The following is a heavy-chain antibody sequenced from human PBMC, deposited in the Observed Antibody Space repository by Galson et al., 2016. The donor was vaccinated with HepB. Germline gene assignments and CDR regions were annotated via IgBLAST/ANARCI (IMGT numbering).Heavy chain of an antibody. Sequence: SLRLSCAASGFTFQHTAMHWVRQAPGKGLEWVSGISWNSGTITYADSVRGRFTISRDNANNSLFLQMDSLRGDDTAFYYCAKDRGSLVDTAHLDYWGQGTLVTVSS. CDR3: AKDRGSLVDTAHLDY. J-gene: IGHJ4*02. CDR2: ISWNSGTI. V-gene: IGHV3-9*01. D-gene: IGHD5-18*01. CDR1: GFTFQHTA.